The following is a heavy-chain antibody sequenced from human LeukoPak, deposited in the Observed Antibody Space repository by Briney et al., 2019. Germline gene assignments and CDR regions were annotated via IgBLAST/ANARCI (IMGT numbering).Heavy chain of an antibody. CDR3: AREDYYGSGSYYDNWFDP. D-gene: IGHD3-10*01. V-gene: IGHV3-21*01. J-gene: IGHJ5*02. CDR1: GFTFSSYS. Sequence: KTGGSLRLSCAASGFTFSSYSMYWVRQAPGKGLEWVSSISSSSSYIYYADSVKGRFTISRDNAKNSLYLQMNSLRAEDTAVYYCAREDYYGSGSYYDNWFDPWGQGTLVTVSS. CDR2: ISSSSSYI.